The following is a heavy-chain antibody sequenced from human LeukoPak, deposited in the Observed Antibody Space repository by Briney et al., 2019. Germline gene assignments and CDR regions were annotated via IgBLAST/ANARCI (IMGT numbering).Heavy chain of an antibody. D-gene: IGHD3-3*01. CDR2: ISAYNGNT. CDR3: ARGGYDFWSGYYTPPPRAFDI. V-gene: IGHV1-18*01. CDR1: GGTFSSYA. Sequence: ASVKVSCKASGGTFSSYAISWVRQAPGQGLEWMGWISAYNGNTNYAQKLQGRVTMTTDTSTSTAYMELRSLRSDDTAVYYCARGGYDFWSGYYTPPPRAFDIWGQGTMVTVSS. J-gene: IGHJ3*02.